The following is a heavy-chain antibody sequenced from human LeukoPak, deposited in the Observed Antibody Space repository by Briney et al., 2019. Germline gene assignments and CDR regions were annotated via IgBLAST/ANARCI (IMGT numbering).Heavy chain of an antibody. CDR3: ARSAVGAAYTNT. J-gene: IGHJ4*02. Sequence: GASVKVSCKTSGYTFTGYYMHWVRQAPGQGLEWMGWINPNSGGTNYAQKFQGRVTMTRDTSISTAYMELSRLRSDDTAVYYCARSAVGAAYTNTWGQGTLVTVSS. D-gene: IGHD1-26*01. CDR1: GYTFTGYY. V-gene: IGHV1-2*02. CDR2: INPNSGGT.